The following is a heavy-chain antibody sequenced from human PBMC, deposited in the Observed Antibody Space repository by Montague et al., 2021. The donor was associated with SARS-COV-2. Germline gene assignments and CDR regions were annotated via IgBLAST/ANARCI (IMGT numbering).Heavy chain of an antibody. CDR1: GFTFSSYD. D-gene: IGHD3-10*01. Sequence: LRLSCAASGFTFSSYDMHWVRQATGKGLEWVSAIGIAGDTYYPGSVKGRFTISRENAKNSLYLQMNSLRAGDTAVYYCARGVTMVQGVISRYYYYYGMDIWGQGTTVTVSS. V-gene: IGHV3-13*04. CDR3: ARGVTMVQGVISRYYYYYGMDI. J-gene: IGHJ6*02. CDR2: IGIAGDT.